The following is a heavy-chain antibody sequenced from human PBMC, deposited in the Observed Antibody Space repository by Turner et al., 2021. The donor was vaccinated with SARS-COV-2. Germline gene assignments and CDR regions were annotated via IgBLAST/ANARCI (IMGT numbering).Heavy chain of an antibody. V-gene: IGHV4-59*01. Sequence: QVQLQESGPGLVTPSETLSLTCTVSGDSISSSYWSWIRQPPGKGLEWIGYIYYSGSTKYNPSLKSRVTISVDTSKNQLSLKLSSVTAADTAVYYCARGFDYWGQGTLVTVSS. CDR3: ARGFDY. CDR2: IYYSGST. J-gene: IGHJ4*02. CDR1: GDSISSSY.